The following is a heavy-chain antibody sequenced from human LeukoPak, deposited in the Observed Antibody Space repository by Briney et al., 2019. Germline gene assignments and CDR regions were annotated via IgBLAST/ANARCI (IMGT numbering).Heavy chain of an antibody. CDR3: ARRHRDSGRGGYYYYYMDV. V-gene: IGHV3-30*02. J-gene: IGHJ6*03. D-gene: IGHD3-10*01. CDR2: IRYDGSNK. CDR1: GFTFSSYG. Sequence: PGGSLRLSCAASGFTFSSYGMHWVRQAPGKGLEWVAFIRYDGSNKYYADSVKGRFTISRDNAKNSLYLQMNSLRAEDTAVYYCARRHRDSGRGGYYYYYMDVWGKGTTVTVSS.